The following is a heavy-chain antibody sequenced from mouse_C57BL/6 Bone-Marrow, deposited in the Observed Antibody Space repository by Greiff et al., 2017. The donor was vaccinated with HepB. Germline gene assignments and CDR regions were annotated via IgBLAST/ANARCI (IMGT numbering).Heavy chain of an antibody. J-gene: IGHJ4*01. Sequence: EVKLMESGGGLVQPGGSLSLSCAASGFTFTDYYMSWVRQPPGKALEWLGFIRNKANGYTTEYSASVKGRFTISSDNSQSILYLQMNALRAEDSATYYCAISYYGSHYCAMDYWGQGTSVTVSS. D-gene: IGHD1-1*01. V-gene: IGHV7-3*01. CDR1: GFTFTDYY. CDR3: AISYYGSHYCAMDY. CDR2: IRNKANGYTT.